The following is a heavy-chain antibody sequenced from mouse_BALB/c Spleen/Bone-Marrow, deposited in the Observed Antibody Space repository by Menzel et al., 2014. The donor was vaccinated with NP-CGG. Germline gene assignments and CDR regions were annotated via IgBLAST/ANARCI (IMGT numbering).Heavy chain of an antibody. V-gene: IGHV1-69*02. J-gene: IGHJ2*01. CDR3: ARDSITTVVATDY. CDR1: GYTFTSYW. CDR2: IDPSDSYT. D-gene: IGHD1-1*01. Sequence: QVHVKQSGAGLVKPGASVKLSCKASGYTFTSYWVHWVKQRPGQGLEWIGEIDPSDSYTNYNQKFKGKATLTVNKSSSTAYMQLGSLTSEDSAVYYCARDSITTVVATDYWGQGTTLTVSS.